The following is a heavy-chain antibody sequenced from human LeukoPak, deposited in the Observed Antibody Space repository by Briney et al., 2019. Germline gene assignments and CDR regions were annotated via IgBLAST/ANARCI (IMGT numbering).Heavy chain of an antibody. CDR3: AHVKAYYDFWSGYSGYFGY. CDR2: IYWDDDK. D-gene: IGHD3-3*01. V-gene: IGHV2-5*02. J-gene: IGHJ4*02. Sequence: SGPTLVNPTQTLTLTCTFSGFSLSTSGVGVGWIRQPPGKALEWLALIYWDDDKRYSPSLKSRLTITKDTSKNQVVLTMTNMDPVDTATYYCAHVKAYYDFWSGYSGYFGYWGQGTLVTVSS. CDR1: GFSLSTSGVG.